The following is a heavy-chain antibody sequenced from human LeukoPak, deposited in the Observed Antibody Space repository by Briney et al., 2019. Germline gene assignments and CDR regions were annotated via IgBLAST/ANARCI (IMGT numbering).Heavy chain of an antibody. CDR2: VDPSDSYT. CDR1: GYNFTSYW. Sequence: GESLRISCKGSGYNFTSYWISWVRQMPGKGLEWMGRVDPSDSYTNYSPSFQGHVTISADKSITTAYLQWSSLKASDTAMYYCARLRDGSIDYWGRGTLVTVSS. J-gene: IGHJ4*02. CDR3: ARLRDGSIDY. V-gene: IGHV5-10-1*01.